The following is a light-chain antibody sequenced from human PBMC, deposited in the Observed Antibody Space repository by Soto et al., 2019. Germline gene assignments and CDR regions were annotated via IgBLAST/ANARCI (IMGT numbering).Light chain of an antibody. CDR1: QGVTTN. J-gene: IGKJ5*01. V-gene: IGKV3-15*01. Sequence: EIVMTQSPAALTVSPGQISTLSCRAGQGVTTNFAWYKQKSGQSLRLLIYDVSIRATGVPARFSGTGSETDFTLTISGLQSEDSAVYFCQQYNNWPFSFGQGTRLEI. CDR3: QQYNNWPFS. CDR2: DVS.